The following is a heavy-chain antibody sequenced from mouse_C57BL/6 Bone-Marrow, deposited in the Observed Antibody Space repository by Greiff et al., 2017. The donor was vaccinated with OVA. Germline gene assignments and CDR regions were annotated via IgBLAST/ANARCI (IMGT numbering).Heavy chain of an antibody. D-gene: IGHD1-1*01. CDR3: ARSRDGSSPY. Sequence: VKLVESGAELVRPGTSVKMSCKASGYTFTNYWIGWAKQRPGHGLEWIGDIYPGGGYTNYNEKFKGKATLTADKSSSTAYMQFSSLTSEDSAIYYCARSRDGSSPYWGQGTSVTVSS. CDR1: GYTFTNYW. J-gene: IGHJ4*01. CDR2: IYPGGGYT. V-gene: IGHV1-63*01.